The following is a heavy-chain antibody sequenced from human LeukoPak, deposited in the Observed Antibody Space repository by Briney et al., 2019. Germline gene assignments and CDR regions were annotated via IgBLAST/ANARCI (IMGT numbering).Heavy chain of an antibody. CDR3: ARNGTAPYYYHYYMDV. CDR1: GGSISGSSYY. D-gene: IGHD1-14*01. J-gene: IGHJ6*03. V-gene: IGHV4-39*01. Sequence: SETLSLTCTVSGGSISGSSYYWGWIRQPPGKGLEWIGSIYYSGSTYYNPSLKSRVTISVDTSKNQFSLKLSSVTAADTAVFYCARNGTAPYYYHYYMDVLGKGTTVTVSS. CDR2: IYYSGST.